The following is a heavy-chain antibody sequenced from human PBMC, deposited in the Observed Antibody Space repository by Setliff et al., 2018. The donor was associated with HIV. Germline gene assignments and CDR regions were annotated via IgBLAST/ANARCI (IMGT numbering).Heavy chain of an antibody. CDR1: GFTVSSNY. D-gene: IGHD1-26*01. V-gene: IGHV3-66*03. Sequence: PGGSLRLSCAASGFTVSSNYMSWVRQAPGKGLEWVSVISGSGDITYYRESVKGRFTVSRDNSKNTLYLQMNSLRAEDTAVYYCARDRYSGSSTDYWGQGTLVTVSS. CDR3: ARDRYSGSSTDY. CDR2: ISGSGDIT. J-gene: IGHJ4*02.